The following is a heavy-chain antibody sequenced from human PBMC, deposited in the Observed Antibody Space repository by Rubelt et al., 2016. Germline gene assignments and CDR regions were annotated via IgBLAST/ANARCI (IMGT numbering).Heavy chain of an antibody. CDR2: IYSSGST. V-gene: IGHV4-59*01. CDR3: ARDRTPRGYDRGMDV. D-gene: IGHD5-12*01. Sequence: GLEWIGYIYSSGSTNYNASLQSRVTISIDRSNNQFSLNLRSVTAADTAVYYCARDRTPRGYDRGMDVWGQGTTVTVSS. J-gene: IGHJ6*02.